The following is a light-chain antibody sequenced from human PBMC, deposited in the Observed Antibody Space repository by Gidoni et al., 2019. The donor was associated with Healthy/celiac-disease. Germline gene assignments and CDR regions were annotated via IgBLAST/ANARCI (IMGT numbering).Light chain of an antibody. V-gene: IGKV1-39*01. J-gene: IGKJ4*01. CDR2: AAS. CDR1: QSISSY. Sequence: DIQMTQSPSSLSASVGDRVTITCRASQSISSYLNWYQQKPGKAPKLLIYAASSLQSGVPSRFSGSGSETDFTLTISSLQPEDFATYYCQQSYSTLLPFGGGTQVEIK. CDR3: QQSYSTLLP.